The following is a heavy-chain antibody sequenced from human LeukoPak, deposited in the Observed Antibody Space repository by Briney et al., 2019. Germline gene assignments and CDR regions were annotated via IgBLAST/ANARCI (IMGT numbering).Heavy chain of an antibody. D-gene: IGHD3-10*01. J-gene: IGHJ4*02. Sequence: GGSLRLSCAASGFTSSDYAMSWVRQAPGKGLGWVSTITRTTRSTSYADSVKGRFTISRDNSKNMLYLEMNSLRVEDTAVYYCANYLGSFDFWGQGTLVTVSS. CDR2: ITRTTRST. V-gene: IGHV3-23*01. CDR1: GFTSSDYA. CDR3: ANYLGSFDF.